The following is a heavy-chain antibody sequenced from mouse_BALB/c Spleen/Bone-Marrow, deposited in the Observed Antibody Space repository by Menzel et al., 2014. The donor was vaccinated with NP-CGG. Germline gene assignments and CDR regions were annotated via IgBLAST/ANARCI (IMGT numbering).Heavy chain of an antibody. V-gene: IGHV1-54*03. J-gene: IGHJ2*01. Sequence: VQLVESGAKLVRPGTSVKAPCKASGYAFTNYLIEWFKQRPGQDLEWIGVINPGSGGTNFNEKFRGKATLTADKSSSTAYMQFNSLTSDDSAVYFCAREGYYGLDYWGQGTTLTVSS. CDR2: INPGSGGT. CDR1: GYAFTNYL. D-gene: IGHD2-1*01. CDR3: AREGYYGLDY.